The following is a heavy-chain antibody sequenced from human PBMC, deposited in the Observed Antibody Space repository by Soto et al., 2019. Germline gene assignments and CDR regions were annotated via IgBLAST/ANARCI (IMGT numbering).Heavy chain of an antibody. CDR2: ISGSGGST. V-gene: IGHV3-23*01. D-gene: IGHD4-17*01. Sequence: PGGSLRLSCAASGFTFSSYAMSWVRQAPGKGLEWVSAISGSGGSTYYADSVKGRFTISRDNSKNTLYLQMNSLRAEDTAVYYCAKDPHSTTVTVEYFQHWGQGTLVTVSS. CDR1: GFTFSSYA. J-gene: IGHJ1*01. CDR3: AKDPHSTTVTVEYFQH.